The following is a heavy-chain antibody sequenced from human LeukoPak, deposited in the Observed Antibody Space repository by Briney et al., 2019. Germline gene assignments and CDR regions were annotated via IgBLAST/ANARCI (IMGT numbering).Heavy chain of an antibody. J-gene: IGHJ4*02. V-gene: IGHV3-30*18. CDR2: ISYDGSNK. CDR3: AKDQGYSSSWTLGY. D-gene: IGHD6-13*01. CDR1: GFTFSSYG. Sequence: GGSLRLSCAASGFTFSSYGMHWVRQAPGKGLEWVAVISYDGSNKYYADSVKGRFTISRDNSKNTLYLQMNSLRAEDTAVYYCAKDQGYSSSWTLGYWGQGTLVTVSS.